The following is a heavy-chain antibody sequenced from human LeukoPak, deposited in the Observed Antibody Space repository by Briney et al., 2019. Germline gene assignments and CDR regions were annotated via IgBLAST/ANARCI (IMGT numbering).Heavy chain of an antibody. CDR1: GGSFSGYY. V-gene: IGHV4-34*01. J-gene: IGHJ6*03. CDR3: ARVAVQLWFTYYYYYMDV. D-gene: IGHD5-18*01. CDR2: INHSGST. Sequence: SETLSLTCAVYGGSFSGYYWSWIRQPPGKGLEWIGEINHSGSTNYNPSLKSRVTISVDTSKNQFSLKLSSVTAADTAVYYCARVAVQLWFTYYYYYMDVWGKGTTVTISS.